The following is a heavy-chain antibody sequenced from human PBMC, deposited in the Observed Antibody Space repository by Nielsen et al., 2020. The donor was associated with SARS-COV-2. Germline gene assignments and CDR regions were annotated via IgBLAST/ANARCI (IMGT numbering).Heavy chain of an antibody. CDR1: GFTFSSYA. Sequence: GESLKISCAASGFTFSSYAMSWVRQAPGKGLEWVSAISGSGGSTYYADSVKGRFTISRDNSKNTLYLQMNSLRAEDTAVYYCAKGGDIVVVPATIVVATTTGAFDIWGQGTMVTVSS. V-gene: IGHV3-23*01. CDR3: AKGGDIVVVPATIVVATTTGAFDI. CDR2: ISGSGGST. D-gene: IGHD2-2*01. J-gene: IGHJ3*02.